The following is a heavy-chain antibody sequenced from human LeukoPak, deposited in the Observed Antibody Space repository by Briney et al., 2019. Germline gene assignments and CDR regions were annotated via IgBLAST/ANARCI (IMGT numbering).Heavy chain of an antibody. CDR3: ARVLPYCGGDCYSDGDNWFDP. CDR2: INPNSGGT. V-gene: IGHV1-2*06. J-gene: IGHJ5*02. D-gene: IGHD2-21*02. CDR1: GYTFTGYY. Sequence: ASVKVSCKASGYTFTGYYMHWVRQAPGQGLEWMGRINPNSGGTNYAQKFQGRVTMTRDTSISTAYMELSRLRSDDTAVYYCARVLPYCGGDCYSDGDNWFDPWGQGTLVTVSS.